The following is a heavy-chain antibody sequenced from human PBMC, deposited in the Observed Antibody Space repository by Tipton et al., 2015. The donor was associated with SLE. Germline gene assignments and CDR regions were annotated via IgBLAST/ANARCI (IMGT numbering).Heavy chain of an antibody. V-gene: IGHV4-39*07. Sequence: TLSLTCTVSGGSISSSSYYWGWIRQPPGKGLEWIGSIYHSGSTDYNPSLKSRVTISVDTSKNQFSLKLSSVTAADTAVYYCATTYDTFPAYFDYWGQGTLVTVSS. D-gene: IGHD3-22*01. CDR3: ATTYDTFPAYFDY. CDR1: GGSISSSSYY. J-gene: IGHJ4*02. CDR2: IYHSGST.